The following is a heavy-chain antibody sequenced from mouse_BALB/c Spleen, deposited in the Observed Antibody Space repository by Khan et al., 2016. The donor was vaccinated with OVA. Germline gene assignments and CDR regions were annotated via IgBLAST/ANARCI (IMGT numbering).Heavy chain of an antibody. CDR3: GRDRIGY. CDR2: INPTSGYT. J-gene: IGHJ2*01. CDR1: GYTFTSYW. Sequence: QVQLKESGAELAKPGASVKMSCKASGYTFTSYWMHWVKQRPGQGLEWIGYINPTSGYTDYNQKFKDKATLTADKSSSTAYMQLSSLTSEDSAVYYCGRDRIGYWGQGTTLTVSS. V-gene: IGHV1-7*01.